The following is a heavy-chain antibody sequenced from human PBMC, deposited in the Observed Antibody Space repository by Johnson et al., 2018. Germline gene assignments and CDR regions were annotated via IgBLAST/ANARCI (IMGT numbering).Heavy chain of an antibody. D-gene: IGHD1-26*01. J-gene: IGHJ4*02. CDR3: AKGRVGATKFLPLDY. Sequence: QVQLVQSGGGVVQPGRSLRLSCAASGFTFNNFGMHWVRQAPGKGLELVALISHDGTNLYYADSVEGRFTISSDNSKNTLYRQMNSLRTEDTAVFYCAKGRVGATKFLPLDYWGQGTLVTVSS. CDR1: GFTFNNFG. CDR2: ISHDGTNL. V-gene: IGHV3-30*18.